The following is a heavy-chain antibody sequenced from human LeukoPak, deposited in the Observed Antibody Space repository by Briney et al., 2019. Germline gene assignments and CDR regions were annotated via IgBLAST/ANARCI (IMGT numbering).Heavy chain of an antibody. CDR1: GVSVSTHY. V-gene: IGHV4-59*02. D-gene: IGHD3-9*01. CDR2: VFYTGDT. CDR3: ARDSGVVDWLLYRSAYFDY. Sequence: PSGTLSLTCTVSGVSVSTHYWSWIRQPPGKRLEWVGNVFYTGDTSYHPSLQGRATMSIDTSNNQFSLNLHSVTAADTAVYYCARDSGVVDWLLYRSAYFDYWGQGTLVTVSS. J-gene: IGHJ4*02.